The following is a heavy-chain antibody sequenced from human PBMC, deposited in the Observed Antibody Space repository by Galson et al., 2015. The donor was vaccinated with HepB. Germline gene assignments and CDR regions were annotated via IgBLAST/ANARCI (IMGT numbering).Heavy chain of an antibody. V-gene: IGHV3-30-3*01. Sequence: SLRLSCAASGFTFSSYAMHWVRQAPGKGLEWVAVISYDGSNKYYADSVKGRFTISRDNSKNTLYLQMNSLRAEDTAVYYCARDLLGDYGDYWPVDYWGQGTLVTVSS. D-gene: IGHD4-17*01. CDR3: ARDLLGDYGDYWPVDY. CDR2: ISYDGSNK. CDR1: GFTFSSYA. J-gene: IGHJ4*02.